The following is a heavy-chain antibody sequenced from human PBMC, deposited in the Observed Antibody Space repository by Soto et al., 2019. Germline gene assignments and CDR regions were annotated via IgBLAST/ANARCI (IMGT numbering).Heavy chain of an antibody. J-gene: IGHJ5*02. CDR1: GYTFTSYG. D-gene: IGHD2-15*01. V-gene: IGHV1-18*01. Sequence: QVQLVQSGAEVKKPGASVKVSCKASGYTFTSYGISWVRQAPGQGLEWMGWISAYNGNPNYAQKLQGRVTMTPDTSTRTAYLELRSRRYYDTAVYYCARGYCSGGSGYYNWFDPWGQGTLVTVSS. CDR2: ISAYNGNP. CDR3: ARGYCSGGSGYYNWFDP.